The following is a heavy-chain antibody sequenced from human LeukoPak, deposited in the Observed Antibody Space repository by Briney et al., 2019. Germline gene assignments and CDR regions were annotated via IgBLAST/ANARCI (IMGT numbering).Heavy chain of an antibody. CDR1: GGTFSSYA. D-gene: IGHD3-10*01. Sequence: ASVKVSCKASGGTFSSYAISWVRQAPGQGLEWMGGIIPIFGTANYAQKFQGRVTMTEDTSTDTAYMELSSLRSEDTAVYYCATWGYGSGSYYNGFWNYWGQGTLVTVSS. J-gene: IGHJ4*02. V-gene: IGHV1-69*06. CDR3: ATWGYGSGSYYNGFWNY. CDR2: IIPIFGTA.